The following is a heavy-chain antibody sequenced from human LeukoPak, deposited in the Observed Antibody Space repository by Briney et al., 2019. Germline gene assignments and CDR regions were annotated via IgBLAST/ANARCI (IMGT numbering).Heavy chain of an antibody. D-gene: IGHD2-2*01. V-gene: IGHV3-23*01. CDR2: ISGSGGST. CDR1: GFTFSSYA. CDR3: AKALPDIVVVPAAFS. J-gene: IGHJ4*02. Sequence: GGSLRLSCAASGFTFSSYAMSWVRQAPGKGLEWVSAISGSGGSTYYADSVKGRFTISRDNSKNTLYLQMNSLRAEDTAVYYCAKALPDIVVVPAAFSWRQGTLVTVSS.